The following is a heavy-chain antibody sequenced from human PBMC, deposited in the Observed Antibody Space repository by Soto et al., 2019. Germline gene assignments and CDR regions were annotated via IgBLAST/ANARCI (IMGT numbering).Heavy chain of an antibody. Sequence: GSLRLSCAASGFTFSLYWMSWVRQAPGKGLEWVANIKQDGSEKYYVDSVKGRFTISRDNAKNSLYLQMNSLRAEDTAVYYCARDISGDYFDYWGQGTLVTVSS. J-gene: IGHJ4*02. CDR2: IKQDGSEK. CDR1: GFTFSLYW. D-gene: IGHD3-10*01. CDR3: ARDISGDYFDY. V-gene: IGHV3-7*01.